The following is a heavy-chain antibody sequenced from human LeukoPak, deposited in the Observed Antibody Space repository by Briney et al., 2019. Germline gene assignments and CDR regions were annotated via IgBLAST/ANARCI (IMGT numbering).Heavy chain of an antibody. CDR3: ARGGAYSYGYPLEY. J-gene: IGHJ4*02. Sequence: PSETLSLTCTVSGGSISSSSYYWGWIRQPPGKGLEWIGSVYYSGSTYYNPSLKSRVTISVDTSKNQFSLKLSSVTAADTAVYYCARGGAYSYGYPLEYWGQGTLVTVSS. CDR1: GGSISSSSYY. D-gene: IGHD5-18*01. V-gene: IGHV4-39*01. CDR2: VYYSGST.